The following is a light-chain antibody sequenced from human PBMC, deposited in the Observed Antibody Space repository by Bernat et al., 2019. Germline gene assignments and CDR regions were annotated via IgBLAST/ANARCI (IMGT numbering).Light chain of an antibody. V-gene: IGLV1-44*01. CDR1: SSNIGSDD. Sequence: QSVLTQPPSASGTPGQRVTISCSGSSSNIGSDDVNWYQQLPGTAPKLLIYRTTRRPSGVPDRFSGSKSGTSASLAIIGPQSEDEADYYCAAWDDSLVGYVFGTGTQVTVL. CDR2: RTT. J-gene: IGLJ1*01. CDR3: AAWDDSLVGYV.